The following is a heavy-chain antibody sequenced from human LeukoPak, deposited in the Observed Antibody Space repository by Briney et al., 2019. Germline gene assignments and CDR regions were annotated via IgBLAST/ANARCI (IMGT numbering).Heavy chain of an antibody. V-gene: IGHV4-4*07. J-gene: IGHJ6*03. Sequence: SETLSLTRTVSGGSTSSYYWSSIRHPPGGGLECIWRIYTSGSTKYNPSPKSRVTMSVYTSKNQISLRWSSVTPADTTLYFCAGVSVVPASMGDYYMDVCVKGTTATVS. CDR2: IYTSGST. CDR3: AGVSVVPASMGDYYMDV. CDR1: GGSTSSYY. D-gene: IGHD2-2*01.